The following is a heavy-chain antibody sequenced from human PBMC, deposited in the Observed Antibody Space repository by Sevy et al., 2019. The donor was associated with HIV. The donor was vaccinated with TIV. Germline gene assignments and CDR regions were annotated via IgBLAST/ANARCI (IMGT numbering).Heavy chain of an antibody. CDR3: AREGNRERQTIPLDS. Sequence: GGLRLSCAASGFRFNYHNMNWVRQAPGKGLEWVSYISNSGSTTYLADSVRGRFTISRDNAKNSLFLEMDNLTDEDTAVYYCAREGNRERQTIPLDSWGRGIQVTVSS. CDR2: ISNSGSTT. V-gene: IGHV3-48*02. J-gene: IGHJ4*02. D-gene: IGHD6-25*01. CDR1: GFRFNYHN.